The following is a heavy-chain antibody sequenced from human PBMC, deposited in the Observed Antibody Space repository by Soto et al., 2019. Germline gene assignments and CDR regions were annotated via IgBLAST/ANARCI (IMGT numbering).Heavy chain of an antibody. D-gene: IGHD1-26*01. Sequence: ASVKVSCKASGYTFSSYGISWVRQAPGQGLEWMGWISGYNGNTNFAQNLQGRVTITTDTPTSTAFMELSSLRSDDTAVYYRARFVGATDAFDIWGQGTRVTVSS. CDR1: GYTFSSYG. J-gene: IGHJ3*02. CDR2: ISGYNGNT. V-gene: IGHV1-18*01. CDR3: ARFVGATDAFDI.